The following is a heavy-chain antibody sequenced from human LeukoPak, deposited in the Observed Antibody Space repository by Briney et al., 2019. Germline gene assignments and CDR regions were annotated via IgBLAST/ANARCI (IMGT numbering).Heavy chain of an antibody. CDR2: IYTSGST. J-gene: IGHJ4*02. V-gene: IGHV4-4*07. Sequence: SETLSLTCGVSGDSIRKYYWTWIRQPAGKGLEWIGRIYTSGSTNYNPSLKSRVTISVDTSKNQFSLNLNSVTAADTAVYYCALWGYFDSSGRHFWGQGTLVTVSS. CDR3: ALWGYFDSSGRHF. D-gene: IGHD3-22*01. CDR1: GDSIRKYY.